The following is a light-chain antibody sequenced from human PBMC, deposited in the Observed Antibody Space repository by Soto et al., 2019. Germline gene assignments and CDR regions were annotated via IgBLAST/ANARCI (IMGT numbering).Light chain of an antibody. CDR1: QSVGSN. Sequence: EIVMTQSPANLSVSPGESATLSCRASQSVGSNLAWYQQTPGQAPRLVIYASSIRATGIPARFSGSGSGTELTLTISSLQSEDSAVYYCQQYDSWPWAFGQGTEVEIK. J-gene: IGKJ1*01. CDR3: QQYDSWPWA. CDR2: ASS. V-gene: IGKV3-15*01.